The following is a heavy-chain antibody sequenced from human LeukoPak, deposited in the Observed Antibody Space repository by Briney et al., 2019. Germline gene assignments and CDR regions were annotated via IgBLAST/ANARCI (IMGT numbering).Heavy chain of an antibody. D-gene: IGHD3-9*01. CDR1: GFTFSSYG. V-gene: IGHV3-23*01. CDR2: ISGSGGST. CDR3: AKDGYPYYDILDY. Sequence: GGSLRLSCAASGFTFSSYGMNWVRQAPGKGLEWVSAISGSGGSTYYADSVKGRFTISRDNSKNTLYLQMNSLRAEDTAVYYCAKDGYPYYDILDYWGQGTLVTVSS. J-gene: IGHJ4*02.